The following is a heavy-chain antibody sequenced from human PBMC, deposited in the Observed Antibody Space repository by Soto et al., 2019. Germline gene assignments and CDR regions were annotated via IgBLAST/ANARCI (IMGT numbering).Heavy chain of an antibody. CDR2: IYSGGST. D-gene: IGHD2-2*02. CDR1: GFTVSSNY. CDR3: AREIPYYYYYMDV. Sequence: PGGSLRLSCAASGFTVSSNYMSWVRQAPGKGLEWVSVIYSGGSTYYADSVKGRFTISRDNSKNTLYLQMNSLRAEDTAVYYCAREIPYYYYYMDVWGKGTTVTVSS. J-gene: IGHJ6*03. V-gene: IGHV3-66*01.